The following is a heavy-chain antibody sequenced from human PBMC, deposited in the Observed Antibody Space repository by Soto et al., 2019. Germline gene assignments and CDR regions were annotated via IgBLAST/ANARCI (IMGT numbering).Heavy chain of an antibody. J-gene: IGHJ4*01. D-gene: IGHD3-10*01. CDR3: AALWFGELAFNY. CDR1: GYSIRSGYY. Sequence: SETLSLTCSVSGYSIRSGYYWGWVRQAPGKGLEWLGSVYHNGIMFHNPSFQSRVTISVDTSKNPFSLNLRSVTAADTAVYYCAALWFGELAFNYWGHGILATVSS. CDR2: VYHNGIM. V-gene: IGHV4-38-2*02.